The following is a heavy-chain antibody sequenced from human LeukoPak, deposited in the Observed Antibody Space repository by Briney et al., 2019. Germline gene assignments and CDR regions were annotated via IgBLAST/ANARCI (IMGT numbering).Heavy chain of an antibody. CDR2: ISSSSSYI. CDR3: ARERAYYYDSSGDNWFDP. V-gene: IGHV3-21*01. J-gene: IGHJ5*02. CDR1: GFTFSSYS. Sequence: PGGSLRLSCAASGFTFSSYSMNWVRQAPGKGLEWVSSISSSSSYICYADSVKGRFTISRDNSKNTLYLQMNSLRAEDTAVYYCARERAYYYDSSGDNWFDPWGQGTLVTVSS. D-gene: IGHD3-22*01.